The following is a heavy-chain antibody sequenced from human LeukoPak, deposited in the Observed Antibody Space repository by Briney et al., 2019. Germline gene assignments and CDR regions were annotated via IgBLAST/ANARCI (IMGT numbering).Heavy chain of an antibody. CDR2: IYYSGST. CDR3: AGSYHYDSSGYYLYYFDY. D-gene: IGHD3-22*01. CDR1: GGSISSYY. J-gene: IGHJ4*02. V-gene: IGHV4-59*01. Sequence: SETLSLTCTVSGGSISSYYWSWIRQPPGKGLEWLGYIYYSGSTNYNPSLKSRVTISVDTSKNQFSLKLSSVTAADTAVYYCAGSYHYDSSGYYLYYFDYWGQGTLVTVSS.